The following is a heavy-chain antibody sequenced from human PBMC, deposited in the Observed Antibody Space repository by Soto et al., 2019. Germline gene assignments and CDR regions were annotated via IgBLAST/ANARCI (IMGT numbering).Heavy chain of an antibody. J-gene: IGHJ4*02. V-gene: IGHV4-39*01. CDR3: ARLPAYYYDSSGYLRRYFDY. Sequence: QLQVQESGPGLVKPSETLSLTCTVSGGSISSSSYYWGWIRRPPGKGLEWIGSIYYSGSTYYNPSLKSRVTISVDTSKNQFSLKLSSVTAADTAVYYCARLPAYYYDSSGYLRRYFDYWGQGTLVTVAS. D-gene: IGHD3-22*01. CDR1: GGSISSSSYY. CDR2: IYYSGST.